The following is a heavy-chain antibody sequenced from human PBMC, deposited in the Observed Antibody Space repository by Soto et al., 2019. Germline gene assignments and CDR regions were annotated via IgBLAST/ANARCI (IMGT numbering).Heavy chain of an antibody. J-gene: IGHJ4*02. CDR2: VSDRGETT. V-gene: IGHV3-23*01. D-gene: IGHD6-19*01. CDR3: AKSGSAWYYYFDC. CDR1: GFTFSNYA. Sequence: PGGSLRLSCAASGFTFSNYAMSWVRQAPGKGLEWVSAVSDRGETTYYADSVKGRFTISRDNSKNTLYMQMNSLRAEDTAVYYCAKSGSAWYYYFDCWGQGTLVTVSS.